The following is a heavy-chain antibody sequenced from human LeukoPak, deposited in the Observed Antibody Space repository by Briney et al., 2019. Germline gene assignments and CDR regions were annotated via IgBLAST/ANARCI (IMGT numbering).Heavy chain of an antibody. Sequence: SETLSLTCAVYGGSFSGYYWSWIRQPPGKRLEWIGEINHSGSTNYNPSLKSRVTISVDTSKNQFSLKLSSVTAADTAVYYCARALGVRATIYYFDYWGQGTLVTVSS. CDR1: GGSFSGYY. D-gene: IGHD1-26*01. J-gene: IGHJ4*02. CDR2: INHSGST. CDR3: ARALGVRATIYYFDY. V-gene: IGHV4-34*01.